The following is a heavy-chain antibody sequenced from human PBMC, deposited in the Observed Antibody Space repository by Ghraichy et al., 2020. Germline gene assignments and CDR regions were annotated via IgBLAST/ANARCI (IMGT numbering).Heavy chain of an antibody. Sequence: GGSLRLSCAASGFTFSSYAMSWVRQAPGKGLEWVSGISGSGGSTNYADSVKGRFTISRDNPKNMLHLQMNSLRVEDTAVYYCAKNTVDGPIGWFDPWGQGTLVTVSS. J-gene: IGHJ5*02. D-gene: IGHD6-19*01. CDR2: ISGSGGST. CDR1: GFTFSSYA. CDR3: AKNTVDGPIGWFDP. V-gene: IGHV3-23*01.